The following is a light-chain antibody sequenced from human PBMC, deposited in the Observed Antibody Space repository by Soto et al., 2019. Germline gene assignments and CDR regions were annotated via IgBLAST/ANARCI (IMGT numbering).Light chain of an antibody. Sequence: IVMTQSPATLSVSPGERATLSCRASQSVNTNLARYQQKPGQAPRLLIYGSSTRATGIPARFSAGGSGTDFTLTISSLQSEDFAVYYCQLQDTFGGGTKVDSK. CDR2: GSS. CDR3: QLQDT. J-gene: IGKJ4*01. V-gene: IGKV3-15*01. CDR1: QSVNTN.